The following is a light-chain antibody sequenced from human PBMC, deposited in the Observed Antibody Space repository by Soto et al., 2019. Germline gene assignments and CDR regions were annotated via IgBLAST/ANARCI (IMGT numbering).Light chain of an antibody. CDR3: QQYGTSEII. J-gene: IGKJ2*01. Sequence: VLTQYTGTLSFSPGERATLSCRGSQSLANTFIAWYQQKPGQAPRLLIYDTSSRASGIPDRFSGSGSGTDFTLTISRLQTEDFAVFYCQQYGTSEIIFG. CDR1: QSLANTF. V-gene: IGKV3-20*01. CDR2: DTS.